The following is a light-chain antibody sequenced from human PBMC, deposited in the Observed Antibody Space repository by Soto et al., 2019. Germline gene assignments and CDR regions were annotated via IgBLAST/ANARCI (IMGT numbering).Light chain of an antibody. CDR3: QQYNSYSS. V-gene: IGKV1-5*03. CDR2: KAS. CDR1: QSIGSW. Sequence: DNQMTQSPSTLSASVGDRVTITCRASQSIGSWLAWFQQKPGKAPKVLIYKASTLESGVPSRFSGSGSGTEFTLTISCLQPDDFATYYCQQYNSYSSFGHGSKVDIK. J-gene: IGKJ1*01.